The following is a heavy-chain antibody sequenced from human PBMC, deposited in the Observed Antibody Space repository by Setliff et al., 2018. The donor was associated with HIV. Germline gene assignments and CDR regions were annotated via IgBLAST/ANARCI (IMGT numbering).Heavy chain of an antibody. CDR2: IHYSGST. CDR1: GDSISSSGYY. Sequence: TSETLSLTCTVFGDSISSSGYYWSWIRQHPGKGLEWIGYIHYSGSTSFNPSLKSRVTISVDTSNNQFSLKLRSVTAADTAVYYCARERGSGSLDAFDIWGHGTMVTVS. J-gene: IGHJ3*02. CDR3: ARERGSGSLDAFDI. D-gene: IGHD3-10*01. V-gene: IGHV4-31*03.